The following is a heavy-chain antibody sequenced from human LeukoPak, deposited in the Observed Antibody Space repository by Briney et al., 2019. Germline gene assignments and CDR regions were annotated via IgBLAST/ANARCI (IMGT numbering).Heavy chain of an antibody. J-gene: IGHJ4*02. D-gene: IGHD6-6*01. V-gene: IGHV4-34*01. CDR2: INHSGST. Sequence: SETLSLTCAVYGGSFSGYYWSWIRQPPGKGLEWIGEINHSGSTNYNPSLKSRDTISVDTSKNQFSLKLSSVTAADTAVYYCARTGRVSGSHYFDYWGQGTLVTVSS. CDR3: ARTGRVSGSHYFDY. CDR1: GGSFSGYY.